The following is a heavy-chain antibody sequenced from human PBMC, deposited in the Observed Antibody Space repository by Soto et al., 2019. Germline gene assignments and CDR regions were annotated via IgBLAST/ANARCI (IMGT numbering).Heavy chain of an antibody. CDR2: IDLDIGDT. V-gene: IGHV1-2*02. Sequence: QVQMVQSGAEVKKPGASVKVSCKASGHTFTGHHMHCVRQAPGQGLEWMGLIDLDIGDTKYAQKFQGRVTSTSDTSITTAYMELRGLRYDDTAVYYCALETTGTAGFDYWGQGTLVNVSS. J-gene: IGHJ4*02. CDR3: ALETTGTAGFDY. CDR1: GHTFTGHH. D-gene: IGHD2-21*02.